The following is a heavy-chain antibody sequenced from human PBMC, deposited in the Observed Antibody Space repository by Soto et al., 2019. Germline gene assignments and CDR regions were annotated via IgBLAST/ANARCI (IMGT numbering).Heavy chain of an antibody. CDR1: GYTFRTYG. Sequence: QVQLVQSGAEVKKPGASVKVSCKTSGYTFRTYGISWVRQAPGQGLEWMGWISSYNDKTKYSQKIEGRATMTTDTFTSTAYLELRSLRADDTAVYYCARDSHDYDCSYWYFDFWGRGTLVTVSS. CDR2: ISSYNDKT. D-gene: IGHD3-22*01. V-gene: IGHV1-18*01. J-gene: IGHJ2*01. CDR3: ARDSHDYDCSYWYFDF.